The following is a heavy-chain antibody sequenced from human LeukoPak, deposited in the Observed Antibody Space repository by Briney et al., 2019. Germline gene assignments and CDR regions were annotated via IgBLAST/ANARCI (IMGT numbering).Heavy chain of an antibody. J-gene: IGHJ4*02. CDR1: GYTFSNHT. Sequence: ASVKVSCKASGYTFSNHTMHWVRQAPGQGLEWMGWMNPNSGNTGYAQKFQGRVTITRNTSISTAYMELSSLRSEDTAVYYCARATFGADDYWGQGTLVTVSS. V-gene: IGHV1-8*01. CDR3: ARATFGADDY. CDR2: MNPNSGNT. D-gene: IGHD4/OR15-4a*01.